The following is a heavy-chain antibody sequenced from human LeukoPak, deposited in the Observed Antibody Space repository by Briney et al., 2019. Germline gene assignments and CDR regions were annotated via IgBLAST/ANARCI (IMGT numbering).Heavy chain of an antibody. D-gene: IGHD2-8*01. V-gene: IGHV3-7*01. CDR2: IKKDGSEK. CDR1: GFTFSSYW. Sequence: GGSLRLSCVASGFTFSSYWMSWVRQAPGKELEWVANIKKDGSEKYYVDSVKGRFTITRDNAKNSLDLQMNSLRAEDTAVYYCARSDIVLQPADGAFDIWGQGTMVTVSS. J-gene: IGHJ3*02. CDR3: ARSDIVLQPADGAFDI.